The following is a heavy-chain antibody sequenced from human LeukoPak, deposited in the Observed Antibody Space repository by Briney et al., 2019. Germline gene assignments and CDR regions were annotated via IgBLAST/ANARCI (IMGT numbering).Heavy chain of an antibody. J-gene: IGHJ6*04. CDR3: ASREDAAAPGFYGMDV. CDR2: IIPIFGTA. Sequence: SVKVSCKASGGTFSSYAISWVRQAPGQGLEWVGGIIPIFGTANYAQKFQGRVTITADESTSTAYMELSSLRSEDTAVYYCASREDAAAPGFYGMDVWGKGTTVTVSS. D-gene: IGHD6-13*01. V-gene: IGHV1-69*01. CDR1: GGTFSSYA.